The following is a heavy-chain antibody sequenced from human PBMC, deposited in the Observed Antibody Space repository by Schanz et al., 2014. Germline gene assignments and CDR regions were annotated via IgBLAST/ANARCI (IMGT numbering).Heavy chain of an antibody. Sequence: EVQLVESGGGLVQPGGSLRLSCEGFGFPLSSYWMSWVRQTPGKGLEWVAIITPDGSDKWYVDSVKGRFTISRDNAKDSLHLPMTSLRLEDTAVYYCARDRSAGEITPVDIWGQGTMVTVSS. CDR2: ITPDGSDK. CDR3: ARDRSAGEITPVDI. CDR1: GFPLSSYW. D-gene: IGHD3-16*01. V-gene: IGHV3-7*01. J-gene: IGHJ3*02.